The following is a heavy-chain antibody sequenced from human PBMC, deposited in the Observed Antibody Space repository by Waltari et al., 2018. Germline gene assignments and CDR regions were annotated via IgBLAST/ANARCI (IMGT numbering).Heavy chain of an antibody. CDR3: ARSPRYPVAGSLDY. J-gene: IGHJ4*02. CDR1: GFPVSSNY. CDR2: IYSGGST. D-gene: IGHD6-19*01. Sequence: EVQLVESGGGLIQPGGSLRLSCAASGFPVSSNYLSWVRQAPGKGLGGGSVIYSGGSTYYADSVKGRFTISRDNSKNTLYLQMNSLRAEDTAVYYCARSPRYPVAGSLDYWGQGTLVTVSS. V-gene: IGHV3-53*01.